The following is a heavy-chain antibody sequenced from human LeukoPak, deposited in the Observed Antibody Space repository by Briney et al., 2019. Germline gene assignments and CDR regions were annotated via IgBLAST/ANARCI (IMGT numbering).Heavy chain of an antibody. V-gene: IGHV3-23*01. CDR3: AKGRGAFDI. J-gene: IGHJ3*02. CDR2: ITGSGGST. CDR1: GFTFISYG. Sequence: GGSLRLSCAASGFTFISYGMSWVRQAPGKGLEWVSGITGSGGSTYYADSVKGRFTISRDNSKNTLYLQMNSLRAEDTAVYYCAKGRGAFDIWGQGTMVTVSS.